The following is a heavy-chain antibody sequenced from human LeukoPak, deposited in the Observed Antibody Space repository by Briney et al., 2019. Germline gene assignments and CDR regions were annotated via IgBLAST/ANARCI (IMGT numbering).Heavy chain of an antibody. CDR2: ISWNSGSI. CDR3: EKDIHGSGSYYFAN. V-gene: IGHV3-9*01. Sequence: GGSLRLSCGASGFSFDDYTMHWVRQVPGKGLEWVSGISWNSGSIRYVDSVKGRFTISRDNANNSLYLQMNSLRPEDTALYFCEKDIHGSGSYYFANWGQGPLVTVSS. CDR1: GFSFDDYT. D-gene: IGHD3-10*01. J-gene: IGHJ4*02.